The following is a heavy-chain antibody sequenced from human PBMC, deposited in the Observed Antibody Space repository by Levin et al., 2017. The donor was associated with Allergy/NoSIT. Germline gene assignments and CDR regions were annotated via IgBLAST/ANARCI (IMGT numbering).Heavy chain of an antibody. Sequence: GGSLRLSCAASGFTFSSYAMHWVRQAPGKGLEWVAVISYDGSNKYYADSVKGRFTISRDNSKNTLYLQMNSLRAEDTAVYYCARWGTKYCSSTSCQAPTDYWGQGTLVTVSS. CDR1: GFTFSSYA. CDR3: ARWGTKYCSSTSCQAPTDY. J-gene: IGHJ4*02. V-gene: IGHV3-30-3*01. D-gene: IGHD2-2*01. CDR2: ISYDGSNK.